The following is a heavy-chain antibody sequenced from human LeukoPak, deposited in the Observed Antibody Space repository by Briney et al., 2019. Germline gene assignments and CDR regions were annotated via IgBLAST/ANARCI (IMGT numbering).Heavy chain of an antibody. CDR1: GYTFTSYG. Sequence: EASVKVSCKASGYTFTSYGISWVRQAPGQGLEWMGWISAYNGNTNYAQKFQGRVTITADKSTSTAYMELSSLRSEDTAVYYCATLSSSSFGTHSFDPWGQGTLVTVSS. V-gene: IGHV1-18*01. J-gene: IGHJ5*02. CDR2: ISAYNGNT. D-gene: IGHD6-13*01. CDR3: ATLSSSSFGTHSFDP.